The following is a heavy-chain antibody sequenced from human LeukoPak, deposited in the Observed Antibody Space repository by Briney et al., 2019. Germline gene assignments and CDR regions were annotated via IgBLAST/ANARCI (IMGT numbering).Heavy chain of an antibody. V-gene: IGHV1-8*01. CDR3: ARARVRGNWFDP. Sequence: ASVKVSCKASGYTFTSYDINWVRQATGQGLEWMGWMNPNSGNTGYAQKFQGRVTMTRNTSISTAYMELSSLRSEDTAVYYCARARVRGNWFDPWCQGTLVTVSS. J-gene: IGHJ5*02. CDR2: MNPNSGNT. CDR1: GYTFTSYD. D-gene: IGHD2-2*01.